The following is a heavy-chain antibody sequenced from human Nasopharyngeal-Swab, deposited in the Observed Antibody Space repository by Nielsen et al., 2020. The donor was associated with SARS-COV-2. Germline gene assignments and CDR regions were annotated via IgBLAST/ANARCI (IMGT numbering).Heavy chain of an antibody. D-gene: IGHD3-3*01. CDR1: GFTFGDYA. V-gene: IGHV3-49*03. CDR3: TRGNHRVTIFGVVTTGDYGMDV. Sequence: GESLKISCTASGFTFGDYAMSWFRQAPGKGLEWVGFIRSKAYGGTTEYAASVKGRFTISRDDSKSIAYLQMNSLKTEGTAVYYCTRGNHRVTIFGVVTTGDYGMDVWGQGTTVTVSS. CDR2: IRSKAYGGTT. J-gene: IGHJ6*02.